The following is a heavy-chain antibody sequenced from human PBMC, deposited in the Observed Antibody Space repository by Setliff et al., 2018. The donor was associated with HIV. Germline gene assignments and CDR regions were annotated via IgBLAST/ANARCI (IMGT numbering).Heavy chain of an antibody. CDR2: IYYSGST. J-gene: IGHJ4*02. CDR3: ARGSSNTWYYYFDS. CDR1: GGSIPSSSYY. Sequence: SETLSLTCTVSGGSIPSSSYYWGWIRQPPGKGLEWIGSIYYSGSTYYNPSLKSRVTISVDTSKNQFSLKLSSVTAADTAVYYCARGSSNTWYYYFDSWGQGALVTVSS. D-gene: IGHD6-13*01. V-gene: IGHV4-39*07.